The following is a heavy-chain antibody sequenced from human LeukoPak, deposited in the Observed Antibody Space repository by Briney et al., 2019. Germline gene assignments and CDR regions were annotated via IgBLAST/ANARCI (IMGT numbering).Heavy chain of an antibody. Sequence: GGSLRLPCAASGFTFSSYAMSWVRQAPGKGLEWVSAISGSGGSTYYADSVKGRFTISRDNSKNTLYQQMNSLRAEDTAVYYCAKDTSLRPIASDYWGQGTLVTVSS. V-gene: IGHV3-23*01. D-gene: IGHD2-21*01. CDR3: AKDTSLRPIASDY. CDR1: GFTFSSYA. J-gene: IGHJ4*02. CDR2: ISGSGGST.